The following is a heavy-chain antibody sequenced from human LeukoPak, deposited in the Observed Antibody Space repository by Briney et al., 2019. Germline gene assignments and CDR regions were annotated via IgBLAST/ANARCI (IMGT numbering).Heavy chain of an antibody. CDR3: ARLKYYYDSSGYRAAYFQH. Sequence: SETLSLTCTVSGGSISSYYWSWIQQPPGKGLEWIGYIYYSGSTNYNPSLKSRVTISVYTSKNQFSLKLSSVTAADTAVYYCARLKYYYDSSGYRAAYFQHWGQGTLVTVSS. CDR1: GGSISSYY. V-gene: IGHV4-59*01. CDR2: IYYSGST. D-gene: IGHD3-22*01. J-gene: IGHJ1*01.